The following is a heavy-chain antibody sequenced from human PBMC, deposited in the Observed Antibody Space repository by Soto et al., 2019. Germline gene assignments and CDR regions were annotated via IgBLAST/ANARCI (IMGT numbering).Heavy chain of an antibody. CDR1: GYTLTSYG. V-gene: IGHV1-18*04. CDR3: ARAQGQDTGWYSFDS. Sequence: QVQLVQSGAEVKRPGASVMLACKASGYTLTSYGISWVRQAPGQGLEWMGWISTYTGDTNYARKTQGRVTLTTDTSTNTAYMERRSLRSDDTAVYYCARAQGQDTGWYSFDSGGQGTLAIVSS. J-gene: IGHJ5*01. CDR2: ISTYTGDT. D-gene: IGHD6-19*01.